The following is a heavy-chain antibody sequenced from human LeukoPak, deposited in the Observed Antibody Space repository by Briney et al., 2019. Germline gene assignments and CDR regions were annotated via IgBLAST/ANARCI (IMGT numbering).Heavy chain of an antibody. CDR1: GFTFRSYW. V-gene: IGHV3-7*01. D-gene: IGHD1-26*01. CDR2: IKQDGSEK. J-gene: IGHJ6*02. CDR3: AKVVSGSSIYYYGMDV. Sequence: AGGSLRLSCAASGFTFRSYWMSWVRQAPGKGLEWVANIKQDGSEKYYVDSVKGRFTISRDNAKNSLYLQMNSLRAEDTAVYYCAKVVSGSSIYYYGMDVWGQGTTVTVSS.